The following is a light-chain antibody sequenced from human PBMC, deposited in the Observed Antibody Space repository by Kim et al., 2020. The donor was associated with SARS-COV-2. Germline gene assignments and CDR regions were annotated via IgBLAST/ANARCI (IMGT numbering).Light chain of an antibody. CDR3: QQYGSSPTT. CDR2: GAS. J-gene: IGKJ4*01. CDR1: QSVSSSS. V-gene: IGKV3-20*01. Sequence: EIVLTQSPGTLSLSPGEGATLSCRASQSVSSSSLAWYQLKPGQTPRLLIYGASSRATGIPDRFSGSGSGTDFTLTISRLEPEDFAVYYCQQYGSSPTTFGGGTKVDIK.